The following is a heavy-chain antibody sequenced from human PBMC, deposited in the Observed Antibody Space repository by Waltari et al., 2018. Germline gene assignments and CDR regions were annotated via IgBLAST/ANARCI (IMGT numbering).Heavy chain of an antibody. D-gene: IGHD3-3*01. CDR2: ISGSGGST. V-gene: IGHV3-23*01. Sequence: EVQLLESGGGLVQPGGSLRLSCAASGFTFSSYAMSWVRQAPGKGLEWVSAISGSGGSTYYADSVKGRFTISRDKSKNTLYLQMNSLRAEDTAVYYCAKGRGYDFWSGYPVDYWGQGTLVTVSS. CDR1: GFTFSSYA. J-gene: IGHJ4*02. CDR3: AKGRGYDFWSGYPVDY.